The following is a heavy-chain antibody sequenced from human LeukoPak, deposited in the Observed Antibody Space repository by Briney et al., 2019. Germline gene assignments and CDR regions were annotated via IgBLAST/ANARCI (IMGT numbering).Heavy chain of an antibody. V-gene: IGHV3-7*01. CDR3: ARVSGHVTAAVRNYDYYYGMDV. CDR1: GFTFSSYG. D-gene: IGHD2-2*01. J-gene: IGHJ6*02. Sequence: GGSLRLSCAASGFTFSSYGMSWVRQAPGKGLEWVATIKQNGGGKYYVDSVKGRFTISIDKSKNTLYLQMNSLRAKDRTVDYGARVSGHVTAAVRNYDYYYGMDVWGQGTTVTVSS. CDR2: IKQNGGGK.